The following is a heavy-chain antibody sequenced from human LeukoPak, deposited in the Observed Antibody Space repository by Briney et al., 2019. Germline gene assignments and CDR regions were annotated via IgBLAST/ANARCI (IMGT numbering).Heavy chain of an antibody. D-gene: IGHD3-22*01. Sequence: PGGSLRLSCAASGFTFSSYAMHWVRQAPGKGLEWVAFIRYDGSNKYYADSVKGRFTISRDNSKNTLYLQMNSLRAEDTAVYYCAKDLGWDSIGYYGVYFEYGGQGTLVTVSS. CDR1: GFTFSSYA. CDR2: IRYDGSNK. J-gene: IGHJ4*02. V-gene: IGHV3-30*02. CDR3: AKDLGWDSIGYYGVYFEY.